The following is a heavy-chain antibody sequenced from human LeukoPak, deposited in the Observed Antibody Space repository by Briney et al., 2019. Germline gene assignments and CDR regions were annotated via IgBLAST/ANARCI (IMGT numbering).Heavy chain of an antibody. CDR2: IYYSGST. J-gene: IGHJ1*01. Sequence: SDTLSLTCTVSGNSVNSSDYYWGWIRQPPGKGLEWIGSIYYSGSTYYKPSLKSRVTISVYTSKNQFSLKLTSVTAADTAVYYCARHERLEYFHHWGRGTLDSVSS. D-gene: IGHD1-1*01. CDR3: ARHERLEYFHH. CDR1: GNSVNSSDYY. V-gene: IGHV4-39*01.